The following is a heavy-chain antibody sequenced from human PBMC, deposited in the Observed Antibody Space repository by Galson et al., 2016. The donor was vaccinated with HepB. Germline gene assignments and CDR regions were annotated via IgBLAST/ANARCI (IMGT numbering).Heavy chain of an antibody. CDR2: ILPIIGIG. CDR3: ARAGGDRQQLVLSCFDS. CDR1: GGTFNSYA. V-gene: IGHV1-69*10. Sequence: SVKVSCKASGGTFNSYALNWVRQAPGQGPEWMGLILPIIGIGNHAQKFQGRVTITADKSTSTAYMELSNVTSEDTAIYYCARAGGDRQQLVLSCFDSWGQGTLVTVSS. D-gene: IGHD6-13*01. J-gene: IGHJ4*02.